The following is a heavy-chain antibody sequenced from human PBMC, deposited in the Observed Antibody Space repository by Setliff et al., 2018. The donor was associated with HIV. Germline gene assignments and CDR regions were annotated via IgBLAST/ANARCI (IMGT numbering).Heavy chain of an antibody. Sequence: LSLTCTVSGGSISSGGYYWSWIRQHPGKGLEWIGYINHSGSTNYNPSLKSRVTILIDTSTNQFSLKLSSVTAADTAVYFCARGRGSSSSWPIDYWGQGTLVTVSS. CDR1: GGSISSGGYY. J-gene: IGHJ4*02. CDR2: INHSGST. D-gene: IGHD6-13*01. V-gene: IGHV4-31*03. CDR3: ARGRGSSSSWPIDY.